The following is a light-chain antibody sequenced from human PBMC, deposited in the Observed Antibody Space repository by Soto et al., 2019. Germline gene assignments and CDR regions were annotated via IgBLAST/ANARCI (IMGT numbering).Light chain of an antibody. V-gene: IGKV3-20*01. J-gene: IGKJ1*01. CDR2: GAS. CDR3: QQYGSSPWT. Sequence: EIVLTQSPGTLSLSPGDRATLSCRASQSVANSYIAWYQQKPGQAPRLLIYGASSRVTGIPDRFTGSGSGTDFTLTISSLEPEDFAVYHCQQYGSSPWTFGQGTKVEIK. CDR1: QSVANSY.